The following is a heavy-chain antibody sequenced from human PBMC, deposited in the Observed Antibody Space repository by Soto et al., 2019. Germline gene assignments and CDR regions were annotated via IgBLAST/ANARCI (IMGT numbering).Heavy chain of an antibody. D-gene: IGHD4-17*01. J-gene: IGHJ4*02. CDR1: GDSISTSNYY. V-gene: IGHV4-39*02. CDR2: LFYSGGT. Sequence: QLQLQESGPGLVKPSETLSLTCSVSGDSISTSNYYWGWIRQPPGKGLEWIGRLFYSGGTYYNPSLKSRVSISVDTSKNDFSLKLTSITAADTAIYFCARRGGGDYLFDSWGQGILVTVSS. CDR3: ARRGGGDYLFDS.